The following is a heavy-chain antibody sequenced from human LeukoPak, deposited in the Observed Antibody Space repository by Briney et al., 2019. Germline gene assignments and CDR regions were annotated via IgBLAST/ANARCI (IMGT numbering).Heavy chain of an antibody. CDR2: INHSGST. Sequence: SETLSLTCAVYGGSFGGYYWSWIRQPPGKGLEWIGEINHSGSTNYNPSLKSRVTISVDTSKNQFSLKLSSVTAADTAVYYCARSCSGGSCYSNAFDIWGQGTMVTVSS. V-gene: IGHV4-34*01. D-gene: IGHD2-15*01. J-gene: IGHJ3*02. CDR3: ARSCSGGSCYSNAFDI. CDR1: GGSFGGYY.